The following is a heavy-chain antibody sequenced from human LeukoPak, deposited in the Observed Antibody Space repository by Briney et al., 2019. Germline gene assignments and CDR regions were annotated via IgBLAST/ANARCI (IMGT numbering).Heavy chain of an antibody. V-gene: IGHV4-34*01. CDR3: ARGVGATTLNYFDY. Sequence: SETLSLTCAVYGGSFSGYYWSWIRQPPGKGLEWIGEINHSGSTNYNPSLKSRVTISVDTSKNQFSLKLSSVTAADTAVYYCARGVGATTLNYFDYWGQGTLVTVSS. D-gene: IGHD1-26*01. CDR1: GGSFSGYY. CDR2: INHSGST. J-gene: IGHJ4*02.